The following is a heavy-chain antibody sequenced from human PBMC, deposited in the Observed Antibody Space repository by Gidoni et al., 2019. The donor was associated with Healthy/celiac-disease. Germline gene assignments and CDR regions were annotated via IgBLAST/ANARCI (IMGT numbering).Heavy chain of an antibody. Sequence: QVQLQEPGPGLVTPSETLSLACPVPVVPISSYYWSWIRQPPGKGLEWIGYIYYSGSTNYNPSLKSRVTISVDTSKNQFSLKLSSVTAADTAVYYCARGRGYSYGTFDYWGQGTLVTVSS. CDR1: VVPISSYY. V-gene: IGHV4-59*01. CDR3: ARGRGYSYGTFDY. D-gene: IGHD5-18*01. J-gene: IGHJ4*02. CDR2: IYYSGST.